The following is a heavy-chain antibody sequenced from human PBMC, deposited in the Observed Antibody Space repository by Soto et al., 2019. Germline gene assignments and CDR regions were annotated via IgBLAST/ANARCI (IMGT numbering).Heavy chain of an antibody. Sequence: QVYLLQSGAEVKKVGASVTVSCKTSGYTFSAYYVHWARRAPGRGFQWLGWINPSNEVTTFSEFFQGRITMTRDTSTNTVHMELNRLTSGDTAVYYCMRGGWGDSPIDYWGQGTQVTVSS. CDR3: MRGGWGDSPIDY. D-gene: IGHD1-26*01. CDR2: INPSNEVT. CDR1: GYTFSAYY. V-gene: IGHV1-2*02. J-gene: IGHJ4*02.